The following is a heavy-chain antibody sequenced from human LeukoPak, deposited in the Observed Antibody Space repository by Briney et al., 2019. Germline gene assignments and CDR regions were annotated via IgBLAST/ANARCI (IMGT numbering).Heavy chain of an antibody. V-gene: IGHV4-39*01. J-gene: IGHJ4*02. Sequence: PSETLSLTCTVSGGSISSSSYYWGWIRQPPGKGLEWIGSIYYSGSTYYNPSLKSRVTISVDTSKNQFSLKLSSVTAADTAVYNCAREYSSGWYEIDYWGQGTLVTVSS. CDR3: AREYSSGWYEIDY. CDR2: IYYSGST. D-gene: IGHD6-19*01. CDR1: GGSISSSSYY.